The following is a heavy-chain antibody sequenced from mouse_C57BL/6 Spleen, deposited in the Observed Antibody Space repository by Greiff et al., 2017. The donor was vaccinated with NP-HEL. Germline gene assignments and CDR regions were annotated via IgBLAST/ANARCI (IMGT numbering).Heavy chain of an antibody. V-gene: IGHV1-59*01. CDR1: GYTFTSYW. J-gene: IGHJ2*01. CDR2: IDPSDSYT. D-gene: IGHD2-3*01. Sequence: VQLQQPGAELVRPGTSVKLSCKASGYTFTSYWMHWVKQRPGQGLEWIGVIDPSDSYTNYNQKFKGKATLTVDTSSSTAYMQLSSLTSEDSAVYYCARHDGDYWGQGTTLTVSS. CDR3: ARHDGDY.